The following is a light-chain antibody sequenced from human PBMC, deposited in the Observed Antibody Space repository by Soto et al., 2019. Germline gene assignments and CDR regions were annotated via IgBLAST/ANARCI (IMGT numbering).Light chain of an antibody. CDR2: LGS. J-gene: IGKJ2*01. CDR3: MQALQTPT. Sequence: DSVMTQSPLSLPVTPGEPASISCRSSQSLLHSNGYNYLDWYLQKPGQSPQLLIYLGSNRASGVPDRFSGSGSGTDFTLKISRVEAEDVGVYYCMQALQTPTFGQGTKTEIK. CDR1: QSLLHSNGYNY. V-gene: IGKV2-28*01.